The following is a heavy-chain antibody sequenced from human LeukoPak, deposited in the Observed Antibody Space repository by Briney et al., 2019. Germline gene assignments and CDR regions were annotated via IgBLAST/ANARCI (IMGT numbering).Heavy chain of an antibody. D-gene: IGHD4-17*01. Sequence: GGALRLSCVGSGFIFGEYSMSWVRQASGKGLEWLSFISTSSNTIYYAASVRGRFTVSRDNAKNSLYLQMNSLRAEDTAAYYCARGAAHSYGYFSDYWGKGMLVAVSS. CDR2: ISTSSNTI. CDR3: ARGAAHSYGYFSDY. V-gene: IGHV3-48*01. J-gene: IGHJ4*02. CDR1: GFIFGEYS.